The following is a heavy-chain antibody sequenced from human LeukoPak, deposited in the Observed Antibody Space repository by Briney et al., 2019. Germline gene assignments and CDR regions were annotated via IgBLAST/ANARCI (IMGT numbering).Heavy chain of an antibody. J-gene: IGHJ4*02. CDR1: GLTFSSYG. D-gene: IGHD1-7*01. CDR2: ISYDGSNK. CDR3: AKDTNYDTYYFDY. Sequence: GGSLRLSCAASGLTFSSYGMHWVRQAPGKGLEWVAVISYDGSNKYYADSVKGRFTISRDNSKNTLYLQMNSLRAEDTAVYYCAKDTNYDTYYFDYWGQGTLVTVSS. V-gene: IGHV3-30*18.